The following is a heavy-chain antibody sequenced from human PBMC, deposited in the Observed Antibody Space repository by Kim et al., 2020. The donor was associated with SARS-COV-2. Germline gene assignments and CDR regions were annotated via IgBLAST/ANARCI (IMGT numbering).Heavy chain of an antibody. CDR3: ARETFGEFDY. D-gene: IGHD3-10*01. CDR2: IYVGGGT. V-gene: IGHV3-53*01. J-gene: IGHJ4*02. CDR1: GFIVSDSY. Sequence: GGSLRLSCAASGFIVSDSYMNWVRQAPGKGLEWVSVIYVGGGTYYADAAKGRFTTSRDHGNNNLYLQMNSLRAEDTAIYYCARETFGEFDYWGQGTLVTVSS.